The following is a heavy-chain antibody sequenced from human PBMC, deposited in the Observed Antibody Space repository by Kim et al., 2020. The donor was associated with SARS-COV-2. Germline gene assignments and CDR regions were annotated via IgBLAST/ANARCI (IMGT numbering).Heavy chain of an antibody. CDR3: ARNIFYYYDSKGAFDI. J-gene: IGHJ3*02. V-gene: IGHV1-69*13. CDR1: GGTFSSYA. Sequence: SVKVSCKASGGTFSSYAISWVRQAPGQGLEWMGGIIPIFGTANYAQKFQGRVTITADESTSTAYMELSSLRSEDTAVYYCARNIFYYYDSKGAFDIWGQGTMVTVSS. CDR2: IIPIFGTA. D-gene: IGHD3-22*01.